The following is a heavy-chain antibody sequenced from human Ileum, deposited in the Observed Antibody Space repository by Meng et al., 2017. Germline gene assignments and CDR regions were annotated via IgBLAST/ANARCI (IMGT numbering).Heavy chain of an antibody. Sequence: VQWQESGPGLVEPSGTLSLTCTVSGGSISSSFYWSWVRQSPGKGLEWIGQIYLAGSPNYNPSLESRVTISVDKSKNQFSLRLTSVTAADTAIFYCVRHGGKYFDSWGQGTLVTVSS. D-gene: IGHD2-15*01. CDR3: VRHGGKYFDS. CDR2: IYLAGSP. CDR1: GGSISSSFY. V-gene: IGHV4-4*02. J-gene: IGHJ4*02.